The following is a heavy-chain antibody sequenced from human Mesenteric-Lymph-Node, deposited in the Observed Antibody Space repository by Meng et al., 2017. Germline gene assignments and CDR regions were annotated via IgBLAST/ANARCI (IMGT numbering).Heavy chain of an antibody. CDR2: INPSGGST. Sequence: ASFKVSCKASGYTFTSYYMHWVRQAPGQGLEWMGIINPSGGSTSYAQKFQGRVTMTRDTSTSTVYMELSSLRSEDTAADYWERDVWELPLNYYYGMDGWGQGTTVTVSS. D-gene: IGHD1-26*01. CDR1: GYTFTSYY. V-gene: IGHV1-46*01. J-gene: IGHJ6*02. CDR3: ERDVWELPLNYYYGMDG.